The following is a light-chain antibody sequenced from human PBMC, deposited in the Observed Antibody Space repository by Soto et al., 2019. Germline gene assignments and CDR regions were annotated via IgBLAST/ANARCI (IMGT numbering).Light chain of an antibody. Sequence: EIVLTQSPDTLSLSPGERATLSCRASQSISSYLAWYQQKPGQAPRLLIYGASSRATGSPDRFSGSGSGTDFTRAISRLEPGDSAVYFCQQCDTSPWTFGQGTKVEIK. V-gene: IGKV3-20*01. CDR2: GAS. J-gene: IGKJ1*01. CDR1: QSISSY. CDR3: QQCDTSPWT.